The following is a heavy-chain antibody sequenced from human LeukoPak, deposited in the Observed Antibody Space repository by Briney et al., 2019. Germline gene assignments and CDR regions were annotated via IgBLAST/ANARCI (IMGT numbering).Heavy chain of an antibody. D-gene: IGHD1-26*01. CDR1: GFTFSTYW. Sequence: GGSLRLSCAASGFTFSTYWMHWVRQAPGKGLLWVSRINTDGSITNYADSVKGRFTISRDNAKNTLYLQMNSLRAEDTAVYYCARDLTSSGSHNAFDIWGQGTMVTVSS. CDR3: ARDLTSSGSHNAFDI. CDR2: INTDGSIT. V-gene: IGHV3-74*01. J-gene: IGHJ3*02.